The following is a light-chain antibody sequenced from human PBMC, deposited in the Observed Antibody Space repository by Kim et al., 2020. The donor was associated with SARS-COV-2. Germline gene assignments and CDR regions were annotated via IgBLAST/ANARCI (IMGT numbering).Light chain of an antibody. Sequence: SSELTQDPAVSVALGQTVRITCQGDSLRSYYASWYQQKPGQAPVLVIYGKNNRPSGNPDRFSGSSSGNTASLTITGAQAEDEADYYCNSRDSSGNHLYVV. CDR1: SLRSYY. CDR2: GKN. J-gene: IGLJ2*01. V-gene: IGLV3-19*01. CDR3: NSRDSSGNHLYVV.